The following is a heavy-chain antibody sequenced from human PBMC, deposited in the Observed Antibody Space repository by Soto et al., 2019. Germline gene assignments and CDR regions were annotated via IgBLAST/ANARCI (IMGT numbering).Heavy chain of an antibody. CDR2: ISYDGSNK. CDR3: AKEWVVVVPAAINGINWFDP. D-gene: IGHD2-2*02. J-gene: IGHJ5*02. Sequence: HPGGSLRLSCAASGFTFSSYGMHWVRQAPGKGLEWVAVISYDGSNKYYADSVKGRFTISRDNSKNTLYLQMNSLRAEDTAVYYCAKEWVVVVPAAINGINWFDPWGQGTLVTVSS. CDR1: GFTFSSYG. V-gene: IGHV3-30*18.